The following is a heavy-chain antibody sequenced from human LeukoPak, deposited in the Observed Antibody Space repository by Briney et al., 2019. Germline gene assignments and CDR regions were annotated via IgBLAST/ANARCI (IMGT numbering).Heavy chain of an antibody. D-gene: IGHD5-18*01. CDR2: INHSGST. V-gene: IGHV4-34*01. CDR3: ARRPLRGYGYSSFDY. Sequence: SEALSLTCAVYGGSFSGYYWSWIRQPPGKGLEWIGEINHSGSTNYNPSLKSRVTISVDTSKNQFSLKLSSVTAADTAVYYCARRPLRGYGYSSFDYWGQGTLVTVSS. J-gene: IGHJ4*02. CDR1: GGSFSGYY.